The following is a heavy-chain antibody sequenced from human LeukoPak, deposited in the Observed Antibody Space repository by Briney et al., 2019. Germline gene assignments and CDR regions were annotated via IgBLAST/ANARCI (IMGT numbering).Heavy chain of an antibody. CDR3: ARASYCSGGSCYSDY. CDR1: GYTFTSYS. D-gene: IGHD2-15*01. CDR2: ISAYNGNT. V-gene: IGHV1-18*01. Sequence: ASVKVSCKASGYTFTSYSISWVRQAPGQGLEWMGWISAYNGNTIYAQKVKGRVTMTTDTSTSTAYMELRSQKSDDTAVYYCARASYCSGGSCYSDYWGQGTLVTVSS. J-gene: IGHJ4*02.